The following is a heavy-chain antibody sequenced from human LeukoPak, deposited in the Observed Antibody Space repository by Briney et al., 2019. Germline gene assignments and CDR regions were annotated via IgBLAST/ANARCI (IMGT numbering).Heavy chain of an antibody. J-gene: IGHJ4*02. CDR2: LYSVGST. V-gene: IGHV3-53*01. CDR1: GFTVSSFY. D-gene: IGHD3-10*01. CDR3: ARVVRGVMGATYYFDY. Sequence: PGGSLRLSCAASGFTVSSFYMTWVRQAPGKGLEWVSTLYSVGSTYYADSVKGRFTISRDNSKNTLYLQMNNLRAEDTAVYYCARVVRGVMGATYYFDYWGQGTLVTVSS.